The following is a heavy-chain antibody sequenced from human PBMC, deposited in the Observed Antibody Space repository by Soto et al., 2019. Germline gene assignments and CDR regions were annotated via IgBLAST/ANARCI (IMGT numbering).Heavy chain of an antibody. J-gene: IGHJ4*02. CDR3: ATIIILAATNFY. D-gene: IGHD2-15*01. V-gene: IGHV3-23*01. CDR1: GITFTAYA. CDR2: ISGSGGST. Sequence: EVQLLESGGGLVQPGGSLRLSCAASGITFTAYAMSWVREAPGKGLEWVSSISGSGGSTYYADSVKGRLSISRDNSKNTLYLQMNCLRAEDPAVYYCATIIILAATNFYWGQGTLVTVSS.